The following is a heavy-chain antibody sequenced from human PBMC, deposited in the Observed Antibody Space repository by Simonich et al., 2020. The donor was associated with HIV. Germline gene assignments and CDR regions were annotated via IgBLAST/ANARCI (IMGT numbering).Heavy chain of an antibody. CDR2: IYWEDDK. CDR1: GFSLSTSGMR. Sequence: QVTLKESGPALVKPTQTLTLTCTFSGFSLSTSGMRVSWIRQPPGKALEWLARIYWEDDKFYSTSVKTRLTISKDTSTNQVVLTMTNMDPVDTATYYCARPRPGDGWYFDLWGRGTLVTVSS. CDR3: ARPRPGDGWYFDL. V-gene: IGHV2-70*04. D-gene: IGHD7-27*01. J-gene: IGHJ2*01.